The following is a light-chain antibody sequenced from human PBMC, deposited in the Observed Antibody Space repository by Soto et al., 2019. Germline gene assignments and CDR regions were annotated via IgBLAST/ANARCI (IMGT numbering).Light chain of an antibody. CDR2: EGS. CDR3: FSCAAGINV. V-gene: IGLV2-23*03. Sequence: SALTQPASASGSPGPSITISCTGTSNGVGSFGFVSLYIQPPSNAPKFMVFEGSTRPSGVSNPFSGSKSGNTASLTISGFQAEDEADYYCFSCAAGINVFGTGTKATVL. J-gene: IGLJ1*01. CDR1: SNGVGSFGF.